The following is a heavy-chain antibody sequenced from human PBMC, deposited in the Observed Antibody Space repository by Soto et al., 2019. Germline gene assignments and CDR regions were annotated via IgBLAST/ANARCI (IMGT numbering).Heavy chain of an antibody. V-gene: IGHV1-69*01. Sequence: QAQLVQSGAEVKKPGSSVKVSCKASGGTFSSYAISWVRQAPGQGLEWMGGIIPIFGTANYAQKFQGRVTITADESTSTAYMELSSLRSEDTAVYYCAREEGYSYGAYYYYYGMDVWGQGTTVTVSS. D-gene: IGHD5-18*01. CDR3: AREEGYSYGAYYYYYGMDV. J-gene: IGHJ6*02. CDR1: GGTFSSYA. CDR2: IIPIFGTA.